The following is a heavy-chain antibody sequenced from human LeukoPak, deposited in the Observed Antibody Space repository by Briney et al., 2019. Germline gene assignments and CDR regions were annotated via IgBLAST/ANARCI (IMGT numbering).Heavy chain of an antibody. CDR2: ISSSGSTI. CDR1: GGSFSGYY. D-gene: IGHD2/OR15-2a*01. J-gene: IGHJ4*02. Sequence: LSLTCAVYGGSFSGYYWSWIRQAPGKGLEWVSYISSSGSTIYYADSVKGRFTISRDNAKNSLYLQMNSLRAEDTAVYYCARDYFGGFDYWGQGTLVTVSS. V-gene: IGHV3-11*01. CDR3: ARDYFGGFDY.